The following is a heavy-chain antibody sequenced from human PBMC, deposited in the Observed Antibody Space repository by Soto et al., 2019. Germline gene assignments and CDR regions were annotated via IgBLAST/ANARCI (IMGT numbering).Heavy chain of an antibody. CDR3: ASFVLRYFDWLLPYYYFGMDV. CDR2: IIPIFGTA. D-gene: IGHD3-9*01. CDR1: GGTFSSYA. Sequence: SVKVSCKASGGTFSSYAISWVRQAPGQGLEWMGGIIPIFGTANYAQKFQGRVTITADKSTSTAYMELSSLRSEDTVVYYCASFVLRYFDWLLPYYYFGMDVWGKGTTVTVAS. V-gene: IGHV1-69*06. J-gene: IGHJ6*04.